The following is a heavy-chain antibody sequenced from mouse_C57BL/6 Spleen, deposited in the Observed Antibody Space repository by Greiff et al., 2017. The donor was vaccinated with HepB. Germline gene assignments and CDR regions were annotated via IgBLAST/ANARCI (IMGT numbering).Heavy chain of an antibody. Sequence: QVQLQQSGPGLVQPSQSLSITCTVSGFSLTSYGVHWVRQSPGKGLEWLGVIWSGGSTDYNAAFISRLSISKDNSKSQVFFKMNSLQADDTAIYYCARIYYDYDDYFDYWGQGTTLTVSS. CDR3: ARIYYDYDDYFDY. CDR1: GFSLTSYG. V-gene: IGHV2-2*01. CDR2: IWSGGST. J-gene: IGHJ2*01. D-gene: IGHD2-4*01.